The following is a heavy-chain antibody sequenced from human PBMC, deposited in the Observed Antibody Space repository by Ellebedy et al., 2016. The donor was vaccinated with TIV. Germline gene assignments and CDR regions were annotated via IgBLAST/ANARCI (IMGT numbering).Heavy chain of an antibody. CDR1: GGSFSGYY. J-gene: IGHJ4*02. CDR3: ARLKDYDFWSGYEY. V-gene: IGHV4-34*01. CDR2: INYSGST. D-gene: IGHD3-3*01. Sequence: SETLSLTCAVYGGSFSGYYWSWIRQPPGKGLEWIGEINYSGSTNYNPSLKSRVTISVDTSKNQFSLKLSSVTAADTAVYYCARLKDYDFWSGYEYWGQGTLVTVSS.